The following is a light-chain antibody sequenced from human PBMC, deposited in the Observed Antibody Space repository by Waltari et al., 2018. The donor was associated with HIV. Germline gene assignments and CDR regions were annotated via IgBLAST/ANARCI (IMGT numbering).Light chain of an antibody. CDR3: QQRSTWPSLT. CDR1: QSVSSY. V-gene: IGKV3-11*01. J-gene: IGKJ4*01. Sequence: IVLTQSPATLSLSPGERATLSCRASQSVSSYLAWYQQKPGQAPRLLIYDASNRATGIPARFSGSGSGTDFTLTISSLEPEDFAIYYCQQRSTWPSLTFGGGTKVEIK. CDR2: DAS.